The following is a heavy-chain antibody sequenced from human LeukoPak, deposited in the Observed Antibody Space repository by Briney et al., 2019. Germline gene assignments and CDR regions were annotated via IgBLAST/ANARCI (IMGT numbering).Heavy chain of an antibody. CDR2: IYYSGST. CDR3: ARGGAADY. CDR1: GGSITSGGHY. V-gene: IGHV4-31*03. Sequence: SQTLSLTCTVSGGSITSGGHYWSWIRQHPRKGLEWIGYIYYSGSTDYSPSLKSRVIISVDTSKNQFSLKLSSVTAADTAVYYCARGGAADYWGQGTLVTVSS. J-gene: IGHJ4*02. D-gene: IGHD4/OR15-4a*01.